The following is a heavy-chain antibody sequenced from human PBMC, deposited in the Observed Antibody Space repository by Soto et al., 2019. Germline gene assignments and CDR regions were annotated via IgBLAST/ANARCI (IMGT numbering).Heavy chain of an antibody. CDR1: GGSISSYY. CDR2: IYYSGST. J-gene: IGHJ6*02. Sequence: PSETLSLTCTVSGGSISSYYWSWIRQPPGKGLEWIGYIYYSGSTNYNPSLKSRVTISVDTSKNQFSLKLSSVTAADTAVYYCARDRMAVAGTTYYYYGMDVWGQGTTVTVSS. CDR3: ARDRMAVAGTTYYYYGMDV. V-gene: IGHV4-59*01. D-gene: IGHD6-19*01.